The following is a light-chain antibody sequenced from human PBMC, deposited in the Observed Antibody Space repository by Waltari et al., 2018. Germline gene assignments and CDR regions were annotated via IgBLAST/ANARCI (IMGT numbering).Light chain of an antibody. CDR3: QVWHAAIDPGV. CDR2: YDS. CDR1: NIGTYS. Sequence: VLTQPPSVSVAPGETARTTCEGDNIGTYSAHWYQQKPGQAPLLVIRYDSNRPSGIPERFSGSNSANTATLTISRVEAGDEANYYCQVWHAAIDPGVFGTGTEVTV. V-gene: IGLV3-21*04. J-gene: IGLJ1*01.